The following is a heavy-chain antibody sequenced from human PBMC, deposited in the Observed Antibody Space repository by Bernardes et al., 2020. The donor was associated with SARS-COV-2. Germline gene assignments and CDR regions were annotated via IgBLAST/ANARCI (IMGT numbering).Heavy chain of an antibody. CDR1: GYTFTDFF. Sequence: ASVKVSCKASGYTFTDFFIHWVRQAPGKRLEWMGWINPNTGGTIYVQKFQGRVTMTRDTSITTAYMELSRLGSGDTAIYFCARTRTTISTAGIPVDYWGQETLVTVS. J-gene: IGHJ4*02. CDR2: INPNTGGT. V-gene: IGHV1-2*02. CDR3: ARTRTTISTAGIPVDY. D-gene: IGHD6-13*01.